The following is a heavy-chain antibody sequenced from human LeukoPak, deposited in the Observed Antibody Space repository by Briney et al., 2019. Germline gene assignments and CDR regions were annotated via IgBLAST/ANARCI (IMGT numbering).Heavy chain of an antibody. CDR3: ATNDFWSGPLSPY. CDR2: VSSSSSYI. Sequence: GGSLRLSCAASGFTFSSYSMNWVRQAPGKGLEWVSSVSSSSSYIYYADSVKGRFTISRDNAKNSLYLQMNSLRAEDTAVYYCATNDFWSGPLSPYWGQGTLVTVSS. V-gene: IGHV3-21*04. D-gene: IGHD3-3*01. J-gene: IGHJ4*02. CDR1: GFTFSSYS.